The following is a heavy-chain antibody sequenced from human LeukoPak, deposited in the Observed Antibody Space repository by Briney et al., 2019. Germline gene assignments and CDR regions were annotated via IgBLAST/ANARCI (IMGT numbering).Heavy chain of an antibody. V-gene: IGHV3-48*03. CDR3: AKDHLPGIVVADRDY. D-gene: IGHD6-19*01. Sequence: GGSLRLSCAASGFTFSSYEMHWVRQAPGKGLEWVSYISSSGSTIYYADSVKGRFTISRDNSKNTLYLQINSLRAEDTAVYHCAKDHLPGIVVADRDYWGQGTLVTVSS. J-gene: IGHJ4*02. CDR1: GFTFSSYE. CDR2: ISSSGSTI.